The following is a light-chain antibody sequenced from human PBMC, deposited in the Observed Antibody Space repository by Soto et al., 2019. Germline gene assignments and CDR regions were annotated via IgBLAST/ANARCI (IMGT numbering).Light chain of an antibody. CDR1: QSLLHKNGYNY. V-gene: IGKV2-28*01. CDR3: MQALQTPIT. CDR2: LGS. Sequence: DIVMTQSPLSLPVTPGEPASISCRSSQSLLHKNGYNYLEWYLQNPGQSPQLLIYLGSNRASGVPERFSGSGSGTDFTLKIRRVEAEDVGVYYCMQALQTPITFGQGTRLEIK. J-gene: IGKJ5*01.